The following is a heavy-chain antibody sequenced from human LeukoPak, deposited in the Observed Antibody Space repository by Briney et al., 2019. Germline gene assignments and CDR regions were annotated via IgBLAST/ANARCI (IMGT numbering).Heavy chain of an antibody. V-gene: IGHV3-20*04. CDR2: INWNGGST. D-gene: IGHD5-18*01. J-gene: IGHJ4*02. CDR3: ARDSDDVDTAMVEGGLDY. Sequence: GGSLRLSCAASGFTFDDYGMSWVRLAPGKGLEWVSGINWNGGSTGYADSVKGRFTISRDNAKNSLYLQMNSLRAEDTALYYCARDSDDVDTAMVEGGLDYWGQGTLVTVSS. CDR1: GFTFDDYG.